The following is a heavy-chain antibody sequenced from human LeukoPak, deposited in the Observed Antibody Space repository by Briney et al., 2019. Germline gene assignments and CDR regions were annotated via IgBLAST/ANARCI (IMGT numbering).Heavy chain of an antibody. CDR3: ARAPLDYYDSSGYSRGAFDI. CDR1: GGTFSSYA. Sequence: GASVKVSCKASGGTFSSYAISWVRQAPGQGLEWMGWINPNSGGTNYAQKFQGRVTMTRDTSISTAYMELSRLRSDDTAVYYCARAPLDYYDSSGYSRGAFDIWGQGTMVTVSS. J-gene: IGHJ3*02. CDR2: INPNSGGT. D-gene: IGHD3-22*01. V-gene: IGHV1-2*02.